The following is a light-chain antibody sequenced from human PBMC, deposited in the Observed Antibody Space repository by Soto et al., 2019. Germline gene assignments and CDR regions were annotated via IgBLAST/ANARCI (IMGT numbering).Light chain of an antibody. CDR3: NSFTTSSTYV. CDR1: SSDVGSYNR. CDR2: DVT. J-gene: IGLJ1*01. Sequence: QSVLTQPPSVSGSPGQSAAISCTGTSSDVGSYNRVAWYQQPPGTAPKLIIYDVTNRPSGVPDRFSGSKSGNTASLTISGLQAEDEADYYCNSFTTSSTYVFGTGTKVTVL. V-gene: IGLV2-18*02.